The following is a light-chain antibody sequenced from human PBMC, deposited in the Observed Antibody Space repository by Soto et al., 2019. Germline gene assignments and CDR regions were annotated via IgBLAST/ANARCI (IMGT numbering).Light chain of an antibody. Sequence: QSVLTQPPSASGTPGQGVTISFSWSKLNIGSNTVNWYQQLPGTAPKLLIYSNNQRPSGVPDRFSGSKSGTSASLAISGLQSEDEADYYCAAWDDSLNGVVFGGGTKLTVL. V-gene: IGLV1-44*01. CDR3: AAWDDSLNGVV. CDR2: SNN. CDR1: KLNIGSNT. J-gene: IGLJ2*01.